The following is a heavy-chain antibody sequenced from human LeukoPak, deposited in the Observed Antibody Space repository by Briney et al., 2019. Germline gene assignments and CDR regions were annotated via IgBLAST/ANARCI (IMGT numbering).Heavy chain of an antibody. J-gene: IGHJ4*02. CDR3: ARDSGLGPTWHPFVH. V-gene: IGHV1-2*02. Sequence: ASVKVSCKASGYNFTDYYIHWVRQAPGQGLEWMGWINPKSGGTNYAQKFRGRVTMTRDTSISTAYMELSGLRSDDTAVYYCARDSGLGPTWHPFVHWGQRTPVTVSS. CDR2: INPKSGGT. D-gene: IGHD1-26*01. CDR1: GYNFTDYY.